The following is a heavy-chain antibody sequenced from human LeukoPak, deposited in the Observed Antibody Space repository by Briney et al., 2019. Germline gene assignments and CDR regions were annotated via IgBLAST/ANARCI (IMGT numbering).Heavy chain of an antibody. D-gene: IGHD3-10*01. J-gene: IGHJ6*03. CDR1: GFTFSSYA. Sequence: GGSLRLSCAASGFTFSSYAMSWVRQAPGKGLEWVSAISGSGGSTYYADSVKGRFTISRDNSKNTLYLQMNSLRAEDTAVYYCAKDAAYGSGYYYYYMDVWGKGTTATVSS. CDR3: AKDAAYGSGYYYYYMDV. V-gene: IGHV3-23*01. CDR2: ISGSGGST.